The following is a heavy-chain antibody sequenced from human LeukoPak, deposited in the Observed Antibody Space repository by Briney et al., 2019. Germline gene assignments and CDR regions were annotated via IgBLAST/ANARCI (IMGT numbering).Heavy chain of an antibody. CDR1: GFTFSNYG. V-gene: IGHV3-15*07. CDR3: TTRGYCSGAGCYSDY. CDR2: IRSKADNGTA. Sequence: RPGGSLRLSCAASGFTFSNYGMHWVRQAPGKGLEWVGRIRSKADNGTAEYAALVKGRFTISRDDSKKMLYLQMNSLEVNDTAVYYCTTRGYCSGAGCYSDYWGQGTLVTVSS. D-gene: IGHD2-2*02. J-gene: IGHJ4*02.